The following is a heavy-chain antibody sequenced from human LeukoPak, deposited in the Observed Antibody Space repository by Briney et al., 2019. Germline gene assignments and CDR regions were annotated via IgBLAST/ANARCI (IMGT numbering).Heavy chain of an antibody. J-gene: IGHJ4*02. Sequence: GASVKVSCKASGYTFTSYGISWVRQAPGQGLEWMGWISAYNGNTNYAQKLQGRVTMTTDTSTSTAYMELRSLRSDDTAVYYCARDQYGDYVRPEFDYWGQGTLVTVSS. D-gene: IGHD4-17*01. CDR2: ISAYNGNT. CDR1: GYTFTSYG. CDR3: ARDQYGDYVRPEFDY. V-gene: IGHV1-18*01.